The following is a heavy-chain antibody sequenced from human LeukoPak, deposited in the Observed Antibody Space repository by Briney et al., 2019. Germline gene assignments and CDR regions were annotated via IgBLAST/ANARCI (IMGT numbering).Heavy chain of an antibody. CDR1: GYSISNGYQ. J-gene: IGHJ5*02. Sequence: SETLSLTCAVSGYSISNGYQWAWIRQPPGKTLEWIGSIYHSGSAHYNPSLKSRVTISADTSNNHFSLRLSSVTAADTAVYYCARDPRWLTPDCTSTSCYENYFDPWGQGTLVTVSS. V-gene: IGHV4-38-2*02. CDR3: ARDPRWLTPDCTSTSCYENYFDP. CDR2: IYHSGSA. D-gene: IGHD2-2*01.